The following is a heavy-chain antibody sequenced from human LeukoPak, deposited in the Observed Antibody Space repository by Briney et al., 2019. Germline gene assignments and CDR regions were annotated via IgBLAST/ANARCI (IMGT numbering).Heavy chain of an antibody. V-gene: IGHV4-59*11. Sequence: PSETLSLTCTVSGGSISTHYWSWIRQPPGKGLEWIGYIYYSGSTNYNPSLKSRVTISVDTSKNQFSLKLISVTAADTAVYYCVRGFREFFPFDYWGQRTLVTVSS. CDR3: VRGFREFFPFDY. J-gene: IGHJ4*02. CDR2: IYYSGST. CDR1: GGSISTHY. D-gene: IGHD3-10*01.